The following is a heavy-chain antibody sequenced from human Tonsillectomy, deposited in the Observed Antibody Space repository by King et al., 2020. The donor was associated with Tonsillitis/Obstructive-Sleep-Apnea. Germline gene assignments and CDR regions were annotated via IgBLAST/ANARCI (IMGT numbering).Heavy chain of an antibody. CDR2: IRSKANNYAT. D-gene: IGHD3-10*01. J-gene: IGHJ6*02. CDR1: GFTFSGSA. CDR3: TSNAGGALTGYGMDV. Sequence: VQLVESGGGLVQPGGSLKLSCAASGFTFSGSAMHWVRQASGKGLEWVGRIRSKANNYATAYAASVKGRFTISRDDSKNTAYLQMNSLKTEDTTGYYCTSNAGGALTGYGMDVWGQGATVTVSS. V-gene: IGHV3-73*01.